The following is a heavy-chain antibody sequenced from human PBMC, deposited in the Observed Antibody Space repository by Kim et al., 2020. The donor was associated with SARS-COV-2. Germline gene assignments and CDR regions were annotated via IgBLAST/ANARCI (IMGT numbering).Heavy chain of an antibody. CDR1: GYTFTSYG. CDR3: ARADDILTGYYNAATSSTNAFDI. Sequence: ASVKVSCKASGYTFTSYGISWVRQAPGQGLEWMGWISAYNGNTNYAQKLQGRVTMTTDTSTSTAYMELRSLRSDDTAVYYCARADDILTGYYNAATSSTNAFDIWGQGTMVTVSS. V-gene: IGHV1-18*04. CDR2: ISAYNGNT. D-gene: IGHD3-9*01. J-gene: IGHJ3*02.